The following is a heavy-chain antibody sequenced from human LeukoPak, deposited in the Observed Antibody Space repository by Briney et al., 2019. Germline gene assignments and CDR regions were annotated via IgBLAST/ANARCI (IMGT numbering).Heavy chain of an antibody. CDR3: AKRTPRSYHMDV. CDR1: GFTFSNYA. V-gene: IGHV3-23*01. CDR2: FSGNDGST. Sequence: GGSLRLSCAISGFTFSNYAIAWVRQAPGKGLEWDSAFSGNDGSTYYADSVGGRFTIYRDNSKHTLYLQMTSLRAEDTAVYYCAKRTPRSYHMDVWGKGTTVIVSS. J-gene: IGHJ6*03.